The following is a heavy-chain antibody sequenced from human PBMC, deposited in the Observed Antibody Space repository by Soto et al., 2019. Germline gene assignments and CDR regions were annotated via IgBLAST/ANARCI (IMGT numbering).Heavy chain of an antibody. Sequence: EVQLLESGGGLVQPGGSLRLSCAASGFTFVNFAMNWVRQAPGRGLEWVSGISGSGGTTHYADSVKGRFTISRDRSKNTLYLQMNSLRAEDTAVYYCAKDETAYSSSWYPQEWFDPWGQGTLVTVSS. D-gene: IGHD6-13*01. CDR3: AKDETAYSSSWYPQEWFDP. CDR1: GFTFVNFA. CDR2: ISGSGGTT. V-gene: IGHV3-23*01. J-gene: IGHJ5*02.